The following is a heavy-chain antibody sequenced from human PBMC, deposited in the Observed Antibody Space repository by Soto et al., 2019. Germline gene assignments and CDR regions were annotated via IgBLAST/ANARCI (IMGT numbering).Heavy chain of an antibody. CDR3: ARGFGSGGPHWFDP. CDR2: ISGSGGET. Sequence: GGSLRLSCAASGFTFTNYGMNWVRQAPGKGLEWVSEISGSGGETYYADSVKGRFTISRDNFKNTLYLQMNSLRAEDTAVYYCARGFGSGGPHWFDPWGQGTLVTVSS. D-gene: IGHD2-15*01. V-gene: IGHV3-23*01. J-gene: IGHJ5*02. CDR1: GFTFTNYG.